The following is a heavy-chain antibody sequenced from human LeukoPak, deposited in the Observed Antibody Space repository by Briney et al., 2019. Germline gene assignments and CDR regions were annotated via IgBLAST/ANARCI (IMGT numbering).Heavy chain of an antibody. D-gene: IGHD3-10*01. CDR1: GGTFSSYT. CDR2: IIPILGIA. Sequence: SVKVSCKASGGTFSSYTISWVRQAPGQGLEWMGRIIPILGIANYAQKFQGRVTITADKSTSTAYMELGSLRSEDTAVYYCARDVQYGSGSYYNPNRTSWGQGTLVTVSS. V-gene: IGHV1-69*04. CDR3: ARDVQYGSGSYYNPNRTS. J-gene: IGHJ5*02.